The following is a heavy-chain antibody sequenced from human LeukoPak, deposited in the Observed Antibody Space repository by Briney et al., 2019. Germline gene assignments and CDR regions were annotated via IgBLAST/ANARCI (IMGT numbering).Heavy chain of an antibody. Sequence: SETLSLTCTVSGGSISSGDYYWSWIRQPPGKGLEWIGYIYYSGSTYYNPSLKSRVTISVDTSKNQFSLKLSSVTAADTAVYYCARTRSSGWYVDYWGQGTLVTVSS. V-gene: IGHV4-30-4*01. CDR3: ARTRSSGWYVDY. D-gene: IGHD6-19*01. CDR1: GGSISSGDYY. CDR2: IYYSGST. J-gene: IGHJ4*02.